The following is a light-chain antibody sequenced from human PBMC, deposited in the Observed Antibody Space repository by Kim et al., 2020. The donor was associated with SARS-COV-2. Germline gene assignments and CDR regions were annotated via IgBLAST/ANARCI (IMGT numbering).Light chain of an antibody. V-gene: IGLV3-1*01. CDR3: QAWDSTTVV. CDR1: KLGDKF. J-gene: IGLJ2*01. Sequence: VSPGQTASITCSGDKLGDKFACWYQQKPGQSPLLVIYQDNKRPSGIPDRFSGSKSGNTATLTISGTQTMDEADYYCQAWDSTTVVFGGGTQLTVL. CDR2: QDN.